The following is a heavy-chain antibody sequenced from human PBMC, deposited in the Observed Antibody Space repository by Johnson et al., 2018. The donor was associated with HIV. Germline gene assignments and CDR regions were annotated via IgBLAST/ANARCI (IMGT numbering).Heavy chain of an antibody. CDR3: ARDRVDSGSYYSGAFDV. D-gene: IGHD1-26*01. V-gene: IGHV3-66*01. J-gene: IGHJ3*01. Sequence: VQLVESGGGLVQPGGSLRLSCAASGITVGTNYMSWVRQAPGTGLEWVSVIFSVGDVYYADSVKGRFIISRDNSKNTLYLQMTSRRAEEMAVYYCARDRVDSGSYYSGAFDVWGQGAMVTVSS. CDR1: GITVGTNY. CDR2: IFSVGDV.